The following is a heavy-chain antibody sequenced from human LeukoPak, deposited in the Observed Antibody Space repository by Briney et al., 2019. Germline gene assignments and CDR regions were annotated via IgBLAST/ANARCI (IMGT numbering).Heavy chain of an antibody. V-gene: IGHV3-23*01. CDR2: ISVGGTTT. J-gene: IGHJ4*02. CDR1: GFTFSNYA. Sequence: GGSLRLSCVASGFTFSNYAMSWIRQAPGKWLEWVSSISVGGTTTYYADSVKGRFSISRDNSENTLYLQMNGLRADGTAVYSCAKSFTSSSSDYWGQGTLVTVSS. CDR3: AKSFTSSSSDY. D-gene: IGHD6-13*01.